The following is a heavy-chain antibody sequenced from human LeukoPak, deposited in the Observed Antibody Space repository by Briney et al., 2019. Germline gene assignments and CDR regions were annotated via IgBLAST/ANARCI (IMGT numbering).Heavy chain of an antibody. CDR2: IRYDGSNK. Sequence: GGSLRLSCAASGFTFSSYGMHWVRQAPGKGLEWVAFIRYDGSNKYYADSVKGRFTISRDNSKNTLYLQMNSLRAEDTAVYYCAKDGTLGVVPAAIDYWGQGTLVTVSS. CDR3: AKDGTLGVVPAAIDY. CDR1: GFTFSSYG. V-gene: IGHV3-30*02. D-gene: IGHD2-2*01. J-gene: IGHJ4*02.